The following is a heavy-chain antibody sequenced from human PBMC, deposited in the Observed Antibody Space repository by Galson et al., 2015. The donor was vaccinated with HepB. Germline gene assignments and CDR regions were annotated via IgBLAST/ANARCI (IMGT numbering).Heavy chain of an antibody. D-gene: IGHD2-2*01. Sequence: SLRLSCAASGFTFSSYAMHWVRQAPGKGLEWVAVISYDGSNKYYADSVKGRFTISRDNSKNTLYLQMNSLRAEDTAVYYCARGGVVVPAADNYYYGMDVWGQGTTVTVSS. CDR1: GFTFSSYA. CDR2: ISYDGSNK. J-gene: IGHJ6*02. V-gene: IGHV3-30-3*01. CDR3: ARGGVVVPAADNYYYGMDV.